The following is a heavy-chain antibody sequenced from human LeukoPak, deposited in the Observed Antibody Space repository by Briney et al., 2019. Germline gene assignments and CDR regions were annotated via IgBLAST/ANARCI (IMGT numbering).Heavy chain of an antibody. J-gene: IGHJ5*02. D-gene: IGHD6-19*01. V-gene: IGHV4-59*01. CDR2: IYYSGST. Sequence: SETLSLTCTVSGGSISSYYWSWIRQPPGKGLEWIGYIYYSGSTNYNPTLKSRVTISVDTSKNQFSLKLSSVTAADTAAYYCARVEARYYSSGYNWFDPWGQGTLVTVSS. CDR1: GGSISSYY. CDR3: ARVEARYYSSGYNWFDP.